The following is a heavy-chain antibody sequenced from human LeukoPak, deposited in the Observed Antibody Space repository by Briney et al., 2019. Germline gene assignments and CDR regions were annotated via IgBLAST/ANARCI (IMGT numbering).Heavy chain of an antibody. D-gene: IGHD3-22*01. CDR2: INWNGGST. CDR1: GFTFHDYG. J-gene: IGHJ5*02. Sequence: QSGGSLRLSCAASGFTFHDYGMSWVRQAPGKGLEWVSGINWNGGSTGYADSVKGRFTISRDNAKNSLYLQMNSLRAEDTALYYCARDYYDSSGPPWFDPWGQGTLVTVSS. V-gene: IGHV3-20*04. CDR3: ARDYYDSSGPPWFDP.